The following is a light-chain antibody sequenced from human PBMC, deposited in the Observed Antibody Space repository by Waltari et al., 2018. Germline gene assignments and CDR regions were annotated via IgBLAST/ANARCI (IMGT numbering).Light chain of an antibody. V-gene: IGKV1-39*01. CDR3: QQNYRTPT. Sequence: DVQVTQSPSSLSASVGDSVTITCRTSQDIDRSLIWYQQKPGNAPKLLIYAASYLQSGVPSRFSGSGSGTDFSLTISSLQPEDFAVYYCQQNYRTPTFGGGTKVEVK. J-gene: IGKJ4*01. CDR1: QDIDRS. CDR2: AAS.